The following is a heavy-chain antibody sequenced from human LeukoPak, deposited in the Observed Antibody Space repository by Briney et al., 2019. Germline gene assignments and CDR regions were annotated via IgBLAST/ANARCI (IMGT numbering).Heavy chain of an antibody. J-gene: IGHJ3*02. CDR2: IYTSGST. D-gene: IGHD5-18*01. CDR1: GGSFSGFY. Sequence: SETLSLTCTVSGGSFSGFYWTWIRQAAGKGLEWIGRIYTSGSTNYHPSLKSRVTMSVDTSKTQFFLKLSSVIAADTAVYYCARDGLWIQNAFDIWGQGTMVTVSP. V-gene: IGHV4-4*07. CDR3: ARDGLWIQNAFDI.